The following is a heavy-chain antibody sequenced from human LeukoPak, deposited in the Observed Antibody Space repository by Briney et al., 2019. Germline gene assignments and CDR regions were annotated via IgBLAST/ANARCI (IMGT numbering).Heavy chain of an antibody. J-gene: IGHJ4*02. D-gene: IGHD6-13*01. Sequence: PGGSLRLSCAASGFTVSSNYMSWVRQAPGKGLEWVSVIYSGDRTYYADSVKGRFTISRDNSKNTLYLQMNSLRAEDTAVYYCARHQEQLVRDWGQGTLVTVSS. V-gene: IGHV3-53*01. CDR3: ARHQEQLVRD. CDR1: GFTVSSNY. CDR2: IYSGDRT.